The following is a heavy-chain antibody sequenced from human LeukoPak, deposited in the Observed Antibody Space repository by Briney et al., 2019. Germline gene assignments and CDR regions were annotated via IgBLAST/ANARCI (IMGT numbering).Heavy chain of an antibody. Sequence: SETLSLTCAVYGGSFSGYYWSWIRQPPGKGLEWIGYIYYSGSTNYNPSLKSRVTISVDTSKNQFSLKLSSVTAADTAVYYCARAPGTTDWFDPWGQGTLVTVSS. D-gene: IGHD1-1*01. CDR3: ARAPGTTDWFDP. J-gene: IGHJ5*02. CDR2: IYYSGST. V-gene: IGHV4-59*01. CDR1: GGSFSGYY.